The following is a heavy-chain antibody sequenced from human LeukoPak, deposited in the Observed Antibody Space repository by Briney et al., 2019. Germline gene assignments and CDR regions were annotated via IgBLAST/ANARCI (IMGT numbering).Heavy chain of an antibody. CDR1: GFTFSSYA. CDR3: ARGGLWSGYPDAFDI. D-gene: IGHD3-3*01. Sequence: GGSLRLSCAASGFTFSSYAMHWVRQAPGKGLEWVAVISYDGSNKYYADSVKGRFTISRDNSKNTLYLQMNSLRAEDTAVYYCARGGLWSGYPDAFDIWGQGTMVTVSS. J-gene: IGHJ3*02. V-gene: IGHV3-30*04. CDR2: ISYDGSNK.